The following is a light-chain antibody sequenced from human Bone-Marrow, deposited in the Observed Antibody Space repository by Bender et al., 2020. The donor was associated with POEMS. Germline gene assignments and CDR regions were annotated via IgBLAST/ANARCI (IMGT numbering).Light chain of an antibody. V-gene: IGLV1-44*01. J-gene: IGLJ2*01. Sequence: QSVLTQPPSASGTPGQRVTISCSGSNSNIGTNAVNWYQQFPGTAPKLLIYSDNQRPSGIPGRFSGSTSGNTATLTISGTQTVDEADYFCQVWDDDIVIFARGTKLTVL. CDR2: SDN. CDR3: QVWDDDIVI. CDR1: NSNIGTNA.